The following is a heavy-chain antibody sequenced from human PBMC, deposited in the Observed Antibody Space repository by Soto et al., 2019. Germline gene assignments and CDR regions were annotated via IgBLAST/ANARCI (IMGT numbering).Heavy chain of an antibody. Sequence: EVQLVESGGGLVKSGGSLRPSCAASGFTFSNAWMNWVRQAPGKGLEWVGGIKSKTDGGTTDYAAPVKGRFTISRDDSKNTLYLEMNSLKTEDTAVYYCTTDPSQAREDYWGQGTLVTVSS. CDR3: TTDPSQAREDY. V-gene: IGHV3-15*07. J-gene: IGHJ4*02. CDR2: IKSKTDGGTT. D-gene: IGHD1-26*01. CDR1: GFTFSNAW.